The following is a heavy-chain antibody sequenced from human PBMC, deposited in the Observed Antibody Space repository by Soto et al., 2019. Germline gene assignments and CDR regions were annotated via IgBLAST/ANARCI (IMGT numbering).Heavy chain of an antibody. Sequence: SETLSLTCTVSGGSISSYYWSWIRQPPGKGLEWIGYIYYSGSTNYNPSLKSRVTISVDTSKNQFSLKLSSVTAADTAVYYCARSTLSGFDYYYMDVWGKGTTVNVSS. CDR1: GGSISSYY. V-gene: IGHV4-59*01. CDR3: ARSTLSGFDYYYMDV. D-gene: IGHD2-2*01. J-gene: IGHJ6*03. CDR2: IYYSGST.